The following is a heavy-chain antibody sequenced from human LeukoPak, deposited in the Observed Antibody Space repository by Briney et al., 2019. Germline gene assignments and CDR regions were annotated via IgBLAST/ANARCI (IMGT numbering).Heavy chain of an antibody. CDR1: GFTLSDYW. CDR3: AGGAVAGHWYFDL. Sequence: GGSLRLSCAASGFTLSDYWMNWVRQAPGKGLEWVSGISPSGGITYYTDSVKGRFTISRDNANNSLYLQMNSLRAEDTAVYYCAGGAVAGHWYFDLWGRGTLVTVSS. D-gene: IGHD6-19*01. CDR2: ISPSGGIT. V-gene: IGHV3-21*01. J-gene: IGHJ2*01.